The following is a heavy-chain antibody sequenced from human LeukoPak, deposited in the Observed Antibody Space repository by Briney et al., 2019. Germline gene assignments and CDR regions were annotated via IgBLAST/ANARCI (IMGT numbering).Heavy chain of an antibody. Sequence: PGGSLRLSCAASGFTLSSYAMSWVRQAPGKGLEWVSGIRGTGGRTFYADSVKGRFTISRDNSKNTLFLEMKSLRVDDTALYYCAMIGGTTGPSDAWGQGTLVTVSS. J-gene: IGHJ5*02. CDR1: GFTLSSYA. D-gene: IGHD1-7*01. CDR2: IRGTGGRT. V-gene: IGHV3-23*01. CDR3: AMIGGTTGPSDA.